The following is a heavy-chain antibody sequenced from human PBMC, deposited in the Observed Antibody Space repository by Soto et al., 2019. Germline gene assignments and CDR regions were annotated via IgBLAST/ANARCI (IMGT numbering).Heavy chain of an antibody. D-gene: IGHD3-22*01. CDR2: LYYSGTT. V-gene: IGHV4-30-4*01. CDR3: ARTLSLNYSENGAFYSSWYFDL. J-gene: IGHJ2*01. CDR1: GDSVSNGAHY. Sequence: PSANLSLPCTVSGDSVSNGAHYGSWLRQPPGKGLDWFGYLYYSGTTYYNPSLGSRCRMSVDTSKNQFSLSLTSVTAADTAVYYCARTLSLNYSENGAFYSSWYFDLWGRVTLVTVS.